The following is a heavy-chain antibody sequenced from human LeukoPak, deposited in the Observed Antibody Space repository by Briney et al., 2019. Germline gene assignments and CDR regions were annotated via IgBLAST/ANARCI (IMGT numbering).Heavy chain of an antibody. V-gene: IGHV4-61*02. CDR3: ASGKWLRRLGDAFDI. J-gene: IGHJ3*02. Sequence: PSETLSLTCTVSGGSISSGSYYWSWIRQPAGKGLEWIGRIYTSGSTNYNPSLKSRVTISVDTSKNQFSLKLSSVTAADTAVYYCASGKWLRRLGDAFDIWGQGTMVTVSS. CDR2: IYTSGST. D-gene: IGHD5-12*01. CDR1: GGSISSGSYY.